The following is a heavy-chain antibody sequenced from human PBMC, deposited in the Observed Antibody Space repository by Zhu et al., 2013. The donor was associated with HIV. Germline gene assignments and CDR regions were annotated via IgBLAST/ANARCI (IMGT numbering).Heavy chain of an antibody. D-gene: IGHD3-22*01. Sequence: QVQLMQSGAEVKKPGASVKVSCKASGYNFTGYYLHWVRQAPGQGLEWMGWISAYTGNTNSAQKFQGRVTMTTDTSTTTAYMELRSLRSDDTAVYYCARGYYDSTGYLGYWGQGIKVTVSS. J-gene: IGHJ4*02. V-gene: IGHV1-18*01. CDR1: GYNFTGYY. CDR3: ARGYYDSTGYLGY. CDR2: ISAYTGNT.